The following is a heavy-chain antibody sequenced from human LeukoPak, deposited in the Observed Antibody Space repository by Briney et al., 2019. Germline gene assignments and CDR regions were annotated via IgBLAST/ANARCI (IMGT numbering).Heavy chain of an antibody. CDR3: AKGGYYDSSGYPRIQH. J-gene: IGHJ1*01. CDR1: GFTFTTYT. CDR2: ISGSGGTT. Sequence: GGSLRLSCAASGFTFTTYTMSWVRQAPGKGLAWVSAISGSGGTTYYADSVKGRFTISRDNAKNSLYLQMNSLRAEDTALYYCAKGGYYDSSGYPRIQHWGQGTLVTVSS. V-gene: IGHV3-23*01. D-gene: IGHD3-22*01.